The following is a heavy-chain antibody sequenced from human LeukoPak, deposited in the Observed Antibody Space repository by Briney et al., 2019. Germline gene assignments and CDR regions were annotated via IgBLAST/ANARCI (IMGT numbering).Heavy chain of an antibody. CDR1: GYTFTGYY. Sequence: GASVKVSCKASGYTFTGYYMHWVRQAPGQGLEWMGWINPNSGGTNYAQKFQGRVTMTRDTSISTAYMELSRLRSDDTAVYYCARDRGPVRFLEWLLEYAFDIWGQGTMVTVSS. CDR3: ARDRGPVRFLEWLLEYAFDI. J-gene: IGHJ3*02. D-gene: IGHD3-3*01. V-gene: IGHV1-2*02. CDR2: INPNSGGT.